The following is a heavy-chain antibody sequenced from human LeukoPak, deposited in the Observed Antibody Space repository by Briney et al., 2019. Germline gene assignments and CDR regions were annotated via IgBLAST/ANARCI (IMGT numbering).Heavy chain of an antibody. Sequence: ASVKVSCKASGYTFSGHYLHWVRQAPGQGPEWMGWINPKNGDTNYGQKFRGRVTMTRDTSINTAYMELTTLRSDDTAAYFCARGVYTAMVSFDYWGQGTLVTVSS. D-gene: IGHD5-18*01. V-gene: IGHV1-2*02. CDR3: ARGVYTAMVSFDY. CDR1: GYTFSGHY. CDR2: INPKNGDT. J-gene: IGHJ4*02.